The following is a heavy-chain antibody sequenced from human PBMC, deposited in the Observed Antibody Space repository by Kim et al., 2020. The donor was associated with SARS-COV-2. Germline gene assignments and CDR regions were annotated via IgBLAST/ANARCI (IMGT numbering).Heavy chain of an antibody. Sequence: GGSLRLSCAASGFTFDDYAMRWVRQAPGKGLEWVSLISGGGGSTYYADSVKGRFTISRDNSKNSLYLQMNSLRTEDTAVYYCAKGLTDDAFDIWGQGTMVTVSS. CDR1: GFTFDDYA. CDR3: AKGLTDDAFDI. CDR2: ISGGGGST. V-gene: IGHV3-43*02. J-gene: IGHJ3*02.